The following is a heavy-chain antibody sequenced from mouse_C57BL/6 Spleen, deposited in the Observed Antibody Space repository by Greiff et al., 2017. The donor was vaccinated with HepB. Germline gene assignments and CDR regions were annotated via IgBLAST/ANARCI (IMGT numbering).Heavy chain of an antibody. D-gene: IGHD2-2*01. CDR2: ISAGGSYT. J-gene: IGHJ3*01. CDR1: GFTFSSYA. Sequence: DVKLVESGGGLVKPGGSLKLSCAASGFTFSSYAMSWVRQTPEKRLEWVATISAGGSYTYYPDNVKGRFTISRDNAKNNLYLQMSHLKSEDTAMYYCARLWLLAWFAYWGQGTLVTVSA. V-gene: IGHV5-4*03. CDR3: ARLWLLAWFAY.